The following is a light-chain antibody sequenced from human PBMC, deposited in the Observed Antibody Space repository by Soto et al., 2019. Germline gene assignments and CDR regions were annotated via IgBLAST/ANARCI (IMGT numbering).Light chain of an antibody. CDR3: QQRSNWIT. V-gene: IGKV3-15*01. J-gene: IGKJ5*01. CDR1: QSVSSN. Sequence: EIVMTHSPATLSVSPGERATLSCRASQSVSSNLAWYQQKPGQAPRLLIYGASTRAPGISARFSGSGSGTDFTLTISSLEPEDFAVYYCQQRSNWITFGQGTRLENK. CDR2: GAS.